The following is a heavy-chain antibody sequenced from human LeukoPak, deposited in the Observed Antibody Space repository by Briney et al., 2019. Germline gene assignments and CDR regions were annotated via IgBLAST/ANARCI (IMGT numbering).Heavy chain of an antibody. CDR1: GGSIISYY. D-gene: IGHD3-3*01. CDR3: AMSRIPWSGDGNWFDP. J-gene: IGHJ5*02. Sequence: SGTLSLTCTASGGSIISYYWSWIRQPPGKGLEWMGYIYYSGSTNYNPSLTSRGTITIATSKNQFSLKLSSETAAATAVYYCAMSRIPWSGDGNWFDPWGQGTMVTVSS. CDR2: IYYSGST. V-gene: IGHV4-59*01.